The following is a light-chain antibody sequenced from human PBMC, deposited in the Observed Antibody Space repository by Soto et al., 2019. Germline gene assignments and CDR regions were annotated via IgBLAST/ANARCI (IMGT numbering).Light chain of an antibody. V-gene: IGKV3-15*01. CDR3: KQYNGWPLT. J-gene: IGKJ4*01. Sequence: EIVTTQSPATLSVSPGERATLSCRARQSVRSNLAWYQLIPGQAPSLLIYDASTGATSIPVKFSSSGYGPDCTLTVTSLQSEDFGVYDCKQYNGWPLTFGGGTKVDIK. CDR2: DAS. CDR1: QSVRSN.